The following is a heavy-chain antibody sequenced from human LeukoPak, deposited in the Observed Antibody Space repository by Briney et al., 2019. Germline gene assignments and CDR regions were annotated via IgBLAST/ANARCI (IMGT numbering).Heavy chain of an antibody. CDR1: SLTLSAYA. J-gene: IGHJ4*02. Sequence: GGSLRLSCSASSLTLSAYAMVWVRQAPGQGLEWVSGISHDGGQTFHADFVRGRFTISRDNSKNTLYLQMNSLRADDTAVYYCAKVRSPSILTMELDCWGQGTLVTVSS. CDR2: ISHDGGQT. D-gene: IGHD4/OR15-4a*01. CDR3: AKVRSPSILTMELDC. V-gene: IGHV3-23*01.